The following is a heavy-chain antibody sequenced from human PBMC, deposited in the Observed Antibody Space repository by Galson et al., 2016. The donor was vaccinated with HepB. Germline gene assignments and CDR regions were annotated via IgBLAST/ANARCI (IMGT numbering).Heavy chain of an antibody. CDR2: IFHSGST. J-gene: IGHJ4*02. V-gene: IGHV4-4*02. Sequence: SETLSLTCAVSGDSISSSNWWTWVRQPPGKGLEWIGEIFHSGSTNYNPSLKSRVSISLDKAKNQFSLKLNSVTAADTAVYYCARWGYSGDEYTPGLRDWGQGSLVTVSS. CDR1: GDSISSSNW. CDR3: ARWGYSGDEYTPGLRD. D-gene: IGHD5-12*01.